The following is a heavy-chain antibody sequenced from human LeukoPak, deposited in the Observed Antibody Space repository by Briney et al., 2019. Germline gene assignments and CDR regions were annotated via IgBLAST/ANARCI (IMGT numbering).Heavy chain of an antibody. V-gene: IGHV4-34*01. CDR3: ARGPIRLRFLEWLPFDY. Sequence: SETLSLTCAVYGGSFSGYYWSWIRQPPGKGLEWIGEINHSGSTNYNPSLKSRVTISVDTSKNQFSLKLSSVTAADTAVYYCARGPIRLRFLEWLPFDYWGQGTLVTVSS. CDR2: INHSGST. D-gene: IGHD3-3*01. CDR1: GGSFSGYY. J-gene: IGHJ4*02.